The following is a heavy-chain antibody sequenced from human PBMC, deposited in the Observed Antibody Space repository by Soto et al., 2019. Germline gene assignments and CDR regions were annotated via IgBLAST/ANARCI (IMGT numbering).Heavy chain of an antibody. CDR3: AKTPPCGGDCYAPLPYFDY. V-gene: IGHV3-23*01. D-gene: IGHD2-21*02. CDR2: ISGSGGST. Sequence: GGSLRLSCAASGFTFSSYAMSWVRQAPGKGLEWVSAISGSGGSTYYADSVKGRFTISRDNSKNTLYLQMNGLRAEDTAVYYCAKTPPCGGDCYAPLPYFDYWGQGTLVTVSS. CDR1: GFTFSSYA. J-gene: IGHJ4*02.